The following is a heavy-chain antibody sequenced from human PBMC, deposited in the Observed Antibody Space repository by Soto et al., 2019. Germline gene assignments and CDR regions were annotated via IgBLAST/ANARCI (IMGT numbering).Heavy chain of an antibody. D-gene: IGHD5-12*01. Sequence: QVQLQESGPGLVKPSQTLSLTCTVSGGSISSGDYYWSWIRQPPGKGLEWIGYIYYSGSTYYNPSLKSRVTIAVDTSKNQFSLKLSSVTAADTAVYYCARGGGGYAETKTYDYWGQGTLVTVSS. CDR1: GGSISSGDYY. J-gene: IGHJ4*02. CDR3: ARGGGGYAETKTYDY. CDR2: IYYSGST. V-gene: IGHV4-30-4*01.